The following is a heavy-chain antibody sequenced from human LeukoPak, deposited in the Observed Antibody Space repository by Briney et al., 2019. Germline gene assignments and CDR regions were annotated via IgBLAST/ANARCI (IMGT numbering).Heavy chain of an antibody. J-gene: IGHJ4*02. CDR1: GFTFSSYS. D-gene: IGHD1-26*01. CDR3: ARDRSGSYYGFDY. Sequence: PGGSLRLSSAASGFTFSSYSMNWVRQAPGKGLEWVSSISSSSSYIYYADSVKGRFTISRDNAKNSLYLQMNSLRAEDTAVYYCARDRSGSYYGFDYWGQGTLVTVSS. CDR2: ISSSSSYI. V-gene: IGHV3-21*01.